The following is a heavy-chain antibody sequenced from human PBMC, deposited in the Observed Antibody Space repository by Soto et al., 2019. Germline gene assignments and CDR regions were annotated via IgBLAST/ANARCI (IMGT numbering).Heavy chain of an antibody. CDR1: GGSVSSGSYY. CDR3: ARGGVLRDSPNWFDP. Sequence: PSETLSLTCTVSGGSVSSGSYYWSWIRQPPGKGLEWIGDINYSGSTNYNPSLKSRVTISVDTSKNQFSLKLSSVTAADTAVYYCARGGVLRDSPNWFDPWGQGTLVTVSS. J-gene: IGHJ5*02. D-gene: IGHD3-10*01. V-gene: IGHV4-61*01. CDR2: INYSGST.